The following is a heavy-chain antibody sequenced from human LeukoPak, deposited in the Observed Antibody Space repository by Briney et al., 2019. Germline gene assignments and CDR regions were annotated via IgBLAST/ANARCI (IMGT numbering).Heavy chain of an antibody. Sequence: GGSLRLSCAASGFTFSSYWMSWVHQVPGKGLEWVANIDQDGSEKYYVDSVKGRFTVSRDNAKNSLYLQMNSLRAEDTAVYYCASDILTGYYTRWTAPGYWGQGTLVTVSS. CDR3: ASDILTGYYTRWTAPGY. CDR2: IDQDGSEK. J-gene: IGHJ4*02. D-gene: IGHD3-9*01. V-gene: IGHV3-7*01. CDR1: GFTFSSYW.